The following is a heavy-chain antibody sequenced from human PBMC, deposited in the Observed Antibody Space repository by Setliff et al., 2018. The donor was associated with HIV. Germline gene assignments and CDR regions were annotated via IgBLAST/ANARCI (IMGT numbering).Heavy chain of an antibody. J-gene: IGHJ4*02. D-gene: IGHD3-3*01. CDR1: GGSISSGTYY. CDR2: IYYSGST. CDR3: ARDRSDYYNLPGYFDH. V-gene: IGHV4-31*03. Sequence: SETLSLTCTVSGGSISSGTYYWSWIRQHPGKGLEWIGYIYYSGSTYYNPSLKSRVTISVDTSRNQFSLKLSSVTAADTAVYYCARDRSDYYNLPGYFDHWGQGTLVTVSS.